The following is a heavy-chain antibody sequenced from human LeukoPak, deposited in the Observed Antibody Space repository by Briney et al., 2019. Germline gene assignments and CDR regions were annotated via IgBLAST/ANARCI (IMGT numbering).Heavy chain of an antibody. CDR2: INPSDGST. Sequence: ASVNVSCKASGYTFTNYYMHWVRQAPGQGLEWMGVINPSDGSTTYAQKFQGRVTITADESTSTAYMELSSLRSEDTAVYYCARHHDYCSSTSCYQVVDYWGQGTLVTVSS. CDR1: GYTFTNYY. V-gene: IGHV1-46*01. D-gene: IGHD2-2*01. CDR3: ARHHDYCSSTSCYQVVDY. J-gene: IGHJ4*02.